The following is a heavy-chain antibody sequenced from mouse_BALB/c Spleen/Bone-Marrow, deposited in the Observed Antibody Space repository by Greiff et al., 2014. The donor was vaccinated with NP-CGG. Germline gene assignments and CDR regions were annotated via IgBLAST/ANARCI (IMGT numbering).Heavy chain of an antibody. CDR2: IDPGNGDT. CDR3: SVLENGGLAY. J-gene: IGHJ3*01. CDR1: GLNIKDYY. D-gene: IGHD3-3*01. V-gene: IGHV14-4*02. Sequence: EVQLQQSGAELVRPGASVKLSCTASGLNIKDYYLHWVKQRPEQGLEWIGWIDPGNGDTEYAPKFQAKATVTADTSSNTAYLQLNSLTSEVTAVYYWSVLENGGLAYWGQGPLVTVSA.